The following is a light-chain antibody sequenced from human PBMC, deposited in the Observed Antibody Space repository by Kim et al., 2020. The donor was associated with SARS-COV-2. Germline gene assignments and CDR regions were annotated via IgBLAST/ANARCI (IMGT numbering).Light chain of an antibody. CDR3: CSYAGTYTPWV. CDR2: DVT. CDR1: SSDVGGYNY. V-gene: IGLV2-11*01. J-gene: IGLJ3*02. Sequence: QSALTQPRSVSGSPGQSVTISCTGTSSDVGGYNYVSWYQQHPGKAPILIIYDVTKRPSGVPDRFSGSKSGNTASLTISGLQAEDEADYYCCSYAGTYTPWVFGGGTQLTVL.